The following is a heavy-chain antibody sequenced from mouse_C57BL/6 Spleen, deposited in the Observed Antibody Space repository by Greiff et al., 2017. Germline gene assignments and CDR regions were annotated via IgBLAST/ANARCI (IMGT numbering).Heavy chain of an antibody. CDR1: GYTFTEYT. CDR2: FYPGSGSI. D-gene: IGHD1-1*01. V-gene: IGHV1-62-2*01. Sequence: VQLQESGAELVKPGASVKLSCKASGYTFTEYTIHWVKQRSGQGLEWIGWFYPGSGSIKYNEKFKDKATLTADKSSSTVYMELSRLTSEDSAVYFCARHPDYYGSPDWYFDVWGTGTTVTVSS. CDR3: ARHPDYYGSPDWYFDV. J-gene: IGHJ1*03.